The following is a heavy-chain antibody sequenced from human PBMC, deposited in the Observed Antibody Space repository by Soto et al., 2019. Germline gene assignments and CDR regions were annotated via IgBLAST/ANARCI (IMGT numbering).Heavy chain of an antibody. CDR3: ARSRVESSSWYLAWNSVDP. V-gene: IGHV1-18*01. Sequence: ASVKVSCKASGYTFTSYGISWVRQAPGQGLEWMGWISAYNGNTNYAQKLQGRVTMTTDTSTSTAYMELRGLRSDDTAVYYCARSRVESSSWYLAWNSVDPWGQGTLVTVSS. J-gene: IGHJ5*02. CDR2: ISAYNGNT. D-gene: IGHD6-13*01. CDR1: GYTFTSYG.